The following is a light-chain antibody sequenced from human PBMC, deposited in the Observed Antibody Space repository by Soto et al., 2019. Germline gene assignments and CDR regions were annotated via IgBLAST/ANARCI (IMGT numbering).Light chain of an antibody. V-gene: IGKV3-20*01. CDR1: QSVSSSY. CDR3: QQYGSSPQT. J-gene: IGKJ1*01. CDR2: GAS. Sequence: EIVLTQSPGTLSLSPGERATLSCRTSQSVSSSYLAWYQQKPGQAPRLLIYGASSRATGIPGRFSGSGSGTDFTLTISRLGPEDFAVYYCQQYGSSPQTFGQGTKVDIK.